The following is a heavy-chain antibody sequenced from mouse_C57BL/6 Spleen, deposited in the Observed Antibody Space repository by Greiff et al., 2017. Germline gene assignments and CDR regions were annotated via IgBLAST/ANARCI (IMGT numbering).Heavy chain of an antibody. CDR1: GFSLTSYG. CDR3: ARKPPIYYGNYAAY. Sequence: VQLQQSGPGLVQPSQSLSITCTVSGFSLTSYGVHWVRQSPGKGLEWLGVIWSGGSTDYTAAFISRLSISKDNSKSQVFFKMNSLQADDTAIYYCARKPPIYYGNYAAYWGQGTLVTVSA. D-gene: IGHD2-1*01. J-gene: IGHJ3*01. V-gene: IGHV2-2*01. CDR2: IWSGGST.